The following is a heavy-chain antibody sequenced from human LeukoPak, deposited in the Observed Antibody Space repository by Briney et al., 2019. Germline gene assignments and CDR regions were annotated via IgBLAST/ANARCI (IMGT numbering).Heavy chain of an antibody. Sequence: PSETLSLTCAVYGGSFSGYYWSWIRQPPGKGLEWIGEINHSGSTNYNPSLKSRVTISVDTSKNQFSLKLSSVTAADTAVYYCARCVAHRGINSGSYLHDAFDIWGQGTMVTVSS. CDR1: GGSFSGYY. CDR3: ARCVAHRGINSGSYLHDAFDI. D-gene: IGHD3-10*01. CDR2: INHSGST. V-gene: IGHV4-34*01. J-gene: IGHJ3*02.